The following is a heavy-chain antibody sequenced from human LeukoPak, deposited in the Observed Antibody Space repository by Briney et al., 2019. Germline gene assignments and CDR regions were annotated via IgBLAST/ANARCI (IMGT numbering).Heavy chain of an antibody. V-gene: IGHV3-73*01. CDR2: IRSKANSYAT. D-gene: IGHD3-9*01. Sequence: GGSLKLSWAASGFTFSGSAMHWVRQASGKGLEWVGRIRSKANSYATAYAASVKGRFTISRDDSKNTAYLQMNSLKTEDTAVYYCTRHGGYYNGQDYWGQGTLVTVSS. CDR1: GFTFSGSA. J-gene: IGHJ4*02. CDR3: TRHGGYYNGQDY.